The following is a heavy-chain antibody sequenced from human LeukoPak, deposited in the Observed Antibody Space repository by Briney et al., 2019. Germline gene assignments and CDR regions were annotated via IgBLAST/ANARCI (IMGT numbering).Heavy chain of an antibody. V-gene: IGHV1-18*01. CDR3: ARVKVGVDAFDI. D-gene: IGHD2-15*01. Sequence: ASVKVSCKASGYIFTSYGISWVRQAPGQGPGWMGLISAYYGDIKYAEHVQGRVTMSSDTSTSTPYLQLRSLQSDDTAVYYCARVKVGVDAFDIWGQGKMVSVSS. J-gene: IGHJ3*02. CDR2: ISAYYGDI. CDR1: GYIFTSYG.